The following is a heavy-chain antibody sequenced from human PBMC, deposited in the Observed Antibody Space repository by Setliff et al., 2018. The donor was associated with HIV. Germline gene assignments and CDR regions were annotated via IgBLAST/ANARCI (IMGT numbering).Heavy chain of an antibody. J-gene: IGHJ5*02. Sequence: ASVKVSCKASGYNFNSHGITWVRQAPGRGLEWVGWSDYNGNTNYAQNFQGRVTMTTDTSTNTAYMDLRSLKSDDTAVYYCARDWAATVGGWFDPWGQGTPVT. D-gene: IGHD2-15*01. CDR2: SDYNGNT. CDR1: GYNFNSHG. V-gene: IGHV1-18*01. CDR3: ARDWAATVGGWFDP.